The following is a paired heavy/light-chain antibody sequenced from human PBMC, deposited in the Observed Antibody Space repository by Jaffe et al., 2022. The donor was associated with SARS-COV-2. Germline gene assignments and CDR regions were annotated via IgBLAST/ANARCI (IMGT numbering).Heavy chain of an antibody. CDR1: GGSISPYY. Sequence: QVQLQESGPGLVKPSETLSLTCTVSGGSISPYYWSWIRQSPGKGLEWIGYIYYSGSTKYNSSLRSRVTISVDTSKNQFSLKLSSVTAADTAVYYCARMNVPEWELLERVRFDPWGQGTLVTVSS. CDR3: ARMNVPEWELLERVRFDP. V-gene: IGHV4-59*01. J-gene: IGHJ5*02. D-gene: IGHD1-26*01. CDR2: IYYSGST.
Light chain of an antibody. CDR3: ASWDDSLSGHVV. CDR2: KNN. J-gene: IGLJ2*01. CDR1: SSNIGSNS. Sequence: QSVLTQPSSASGTPGQRVTISCSGSSSNIGSNSVCWYQQLPGTAPKLLIYKNNQRPSGVPDRFSGSKSGSSASLAISGLRSEDEADYYCASWDDSLSGHVVFGGGTKLTVL. V-gene: IGLV1-47*01.